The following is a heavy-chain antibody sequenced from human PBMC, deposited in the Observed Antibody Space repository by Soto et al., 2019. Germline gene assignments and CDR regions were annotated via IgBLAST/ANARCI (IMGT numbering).Heavy chain of an antibody. CDR1: RDTFNSYT. CDR2: IIPSLGFA. D-gene: IGHD4-17*01. CDR3: AREAWTVTDEDY. V-gene: IGHV1-69*08. Sequence: HVQLVQSGAEVKKPGSSVKVSCKASRDTFNSYTISWVRQAPGQGLEWMGRIIPSLGFANYSQKFEGRVTTPADRPTSTAYMELSSLRSEDTAVYYCAREAWTVTDEDYWGQGTLVTVSS. J-gene: IGHJ4*02.